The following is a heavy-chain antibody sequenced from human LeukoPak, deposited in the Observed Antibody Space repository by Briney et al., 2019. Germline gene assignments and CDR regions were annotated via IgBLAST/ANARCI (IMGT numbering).Heavy chain of an antibody. CDR3: AKFLGVAVTRYFDY. J-gene: IGHJ4*02. V-gene: IGHV3-21*01. CDR2: ISSSSSYI. Sequence: PGGTLRLSCAASGFTFSSYGMNWVRQAPGKGLEWVSFISSSSSYIYYADSVKGRFTISRDNAKNSLYLQMNSLRAEDTAVYYCAKFLGVAVTRYFDYWGQGTLVTVSS. D-gene: IGHD6-19*01. CDR1: GFTFSSYG.